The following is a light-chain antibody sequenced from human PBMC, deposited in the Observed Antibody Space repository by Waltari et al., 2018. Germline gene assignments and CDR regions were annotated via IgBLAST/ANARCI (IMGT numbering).Light chain of an antibody. Sequence: CKASHTININFLVWYQHKPGQAPRLRLHGASRRATDFPDRFSGSGSGTDFTLTISRLEPEDVAVYYCQQYDGSILTFGGGTKVEV. CDR1: HTININF. CDR3: QQYDGSILT. J-gene: IGKJ4*01. V-gene: IGKV3-20*01. CDR2: GAS.